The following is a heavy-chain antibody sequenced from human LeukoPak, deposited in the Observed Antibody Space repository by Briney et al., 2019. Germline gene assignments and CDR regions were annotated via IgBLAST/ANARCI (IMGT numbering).Heavy chain of an antibody. D-gene: IGHD6-13*01. V-gene: IGHV4-34*01. CDR3: AAGIIAAAGTYYFDY. J-gene: IGHJ4*02. CDR2: INHSGST. Sequence: SETLSLTCAVYGGSFSGYYWSWIRQPPGKGLGWIGEINHSGSTNYNPSLKSRVTISVDTSKNQFSLKLSSVTAAATAVYYCAAGIIAAAGTYYFDYWGQGTLVTVSS. CDR1: GGSFSGYY.